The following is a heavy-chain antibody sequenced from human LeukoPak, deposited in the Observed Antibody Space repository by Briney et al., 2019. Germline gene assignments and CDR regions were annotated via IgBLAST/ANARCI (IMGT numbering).Heavy chain of an antibody. CDR2: IYYSGST. D-gene: IGHD3-10*01. CDR3: ARDPTPYSYYGSGSYYNGIDY. V-gene: IGHV4-39*07. Sequence: SETLSLTCTVSGGSISSSSYYWGWIRQPPGKGLEWIGSIYYSGSTYYNPSLKSRVTISVDTSKNQFSLKLSSVTAADTAVYYCARDPTPYSYYGSGSYYNGIDYWGQGTLVTVSS. J-gene: IGHJ4*02. CDR1: GGSISSSSYY.